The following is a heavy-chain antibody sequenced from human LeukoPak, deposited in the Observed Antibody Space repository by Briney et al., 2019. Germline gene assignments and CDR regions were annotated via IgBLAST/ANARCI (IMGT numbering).Heavy chain of an antibody. D-gene: IGHD3-10*01. CDR3: ARDGGYGSGTYYFDY. V-gene: IGHV4-30-2*01. CDR1: GDSISSGGYY. CDR2: IYYSGST. J-gene: IGHJ4*02. Sequence: PSETLSLTCTVSGDSISSGGYYWSWIRQPPGKGLEWIGYIYYSGSTYYNPSLKTRVTISVDRSKNQFSLNLSSVTAADTAVYYCARDGGYGSGTYYFDYWGQGTLVTVSS.